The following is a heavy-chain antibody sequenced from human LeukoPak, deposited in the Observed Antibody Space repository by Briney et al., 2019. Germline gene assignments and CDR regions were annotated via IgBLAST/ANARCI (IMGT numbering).Heavy chain of an antibody. V-gene: IGHV4-59*01. CDR1: GGSISNNY. CDR3: ARGDASGRPGIAFDY. D-gene: IGHD1-26*01. CDR2: FHDSEIT. Sequence: SETLSLTCNVSGGSISNNYWSWIRQPPGKGLEWIGYFHDSEITNHNLSLKSRVSISVDTSKNQVSLKLTSVTAADTAVYHCARGDASGRPGIAFDYWGQGTLVTVSS. J-gene: IGHJ4*02.